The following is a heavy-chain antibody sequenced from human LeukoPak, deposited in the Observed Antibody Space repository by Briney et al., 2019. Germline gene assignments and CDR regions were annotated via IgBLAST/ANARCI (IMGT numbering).Heavy chain of an antibody. CDR2: IIGSGGST. V-gene: IGHV3-23*01. CDR3: AKAGIAAAGQLYYYYYYMDV. D-gene: IGHD6-13*01. Sequence: GGSLRLSCAASGFTFSSYAMSWVRQAPGKGLEWVAAIIGSGGSTYYAGSVKGRFTISRDNSKNTLYLQVNSLRAEDTAVYYCAKAGIAAAGQLYYYYYYMDVWGKGTTVTVSS. J-gene: IGHJ6*03. CDR1: GFTFSSYA.